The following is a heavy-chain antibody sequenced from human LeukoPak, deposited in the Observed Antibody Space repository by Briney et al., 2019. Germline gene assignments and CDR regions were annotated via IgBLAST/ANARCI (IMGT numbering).Heavy chain of an antibody. D-gene: IGHD4-17*01. Sequence: PGGSLRLSCAASGFSFISYGMHWVRQAPGKGLEWVGVISDDGRTKKYADSVKGRFTISRDNSKDTLYLQMNSLRDEDTAVYYCAKRPSDYGDYVTYFDYWGQGILVTVSS. V-gene: IGHV3-30*18. CDR1: GFSFISYG. CDR3: AKRPSDYGDYVTYFDY. J-gene: IGHJ4*02. CDR2: ISDDGRTK.